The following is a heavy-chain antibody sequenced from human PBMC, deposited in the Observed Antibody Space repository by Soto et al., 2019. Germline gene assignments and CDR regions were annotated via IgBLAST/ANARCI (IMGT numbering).Heavy chain of an antibody. D-gene: IGHD3-10*01. CDR2: INHSGST. CDR1: GGSISSYY. Sequence: SETLSLTCTVSGGSISSYYWSWIRQPPGKGLEWIGEINHSGSTNYNPSLKSRVTISVDTSKNQFSLKLSSVTAADTAVYYCARHRAILLWFGESYFDYWGQGTLVTVSS. V-gene: IGHV4-34*01. J-gene: IGHJ4*02. CDR3: ARHRAILLWFGESYFDY.